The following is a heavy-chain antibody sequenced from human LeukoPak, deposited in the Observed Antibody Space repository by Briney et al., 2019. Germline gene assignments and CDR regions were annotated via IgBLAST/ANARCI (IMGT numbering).Heavy chain of an antibody. CDR2: INHSGST. J-gene: IGHJ5*02. CDR3: ARRGIAAAYH. D-gene: IGHD6-13*01. V-gene: IGHV4-34*01. CDR1: GWSFIGYY. Sequence: SETLSLTCAVSGWSFIGYYWSWIRQPPGKGLEWIGEINHSGSTNYNPSLKSRVTISVDTSKNQFSLKLSSVTAADTAVYYCARRGIAAAYHWGQGTLVTVSS.